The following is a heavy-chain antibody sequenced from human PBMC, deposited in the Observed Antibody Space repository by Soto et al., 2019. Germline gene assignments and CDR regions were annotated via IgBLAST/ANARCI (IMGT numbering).Heavy chain of an antibody. V-gene: IGHV1-2*04. CDR2: INPNSGGT. CDR3: AREDRIMITFGGDARNAVAFDI. D-gene: IGHD3-16*01. Sequence: ASVKVSCKASGYTFTGYYMHWVRQAPGQGLEWMGWINPNSGGTNYAQKFQGWVTRTRDKSISTAYMGLSRLRSDDTAVYYCAREDRIMITFGGDARNAVAFDIWGQGTMVTVSS. CDR1: GYTFTGYY. J-gene: IGHJ3*02.